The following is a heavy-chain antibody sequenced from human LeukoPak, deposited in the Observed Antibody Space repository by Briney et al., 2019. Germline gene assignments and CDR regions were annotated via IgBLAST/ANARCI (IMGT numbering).Heavy chain of an antibody. J-gene: IGHJ4*02. Sequence: ASVKVSCKASGYTFTGYYMHWVRQAPGQGLEWMGWINPNSGGTNYAQKFQGGVTMTRDTSISTAYMELSRLRSDDTAVYYCARDSIHYDFWSGLDYWGQGTLVTVSS. CDR1: GYTFTGYY. V-gene: IGHV1-2*02. CDR2: INPNSGGT. CDR3: ARDSIHYDFWSGLDY. D-gene: IGHD3-3*01.